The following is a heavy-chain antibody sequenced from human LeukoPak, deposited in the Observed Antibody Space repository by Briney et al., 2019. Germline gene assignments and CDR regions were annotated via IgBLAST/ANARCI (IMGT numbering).Heavy chain of an antibody. CDR1: GGSISNTNW. CDR2: VNLQGST. Sequence: SGTLSLTCGVSGGSISNTNWWTWFRQPPGKGLEWIGEVNLQGSTNYNPSLKSRVAISVDKSENHISLKLTSVTAADTAVHYCAREGGPYRPLDYSGQGTLVTVAS. J-gene: IGHJ4*02. CDR3: AREGGPYRPLDY. V-gene: IGHV4-4*02.